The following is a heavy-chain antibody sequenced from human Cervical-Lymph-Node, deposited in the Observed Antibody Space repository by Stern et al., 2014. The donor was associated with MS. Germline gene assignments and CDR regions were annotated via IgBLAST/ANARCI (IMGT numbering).Heavy chain of an antibody. CDR3: ARQDYSSYWNGFLVY. CDR2: ISPHNGIA. V-gene: IGHV1-18*01. D-gene: IGHD4-11*01. J-gene: IGHJ4*02. Sequence: QLVQSGAEVKKPGASVIVSCKTSGYSFASYGVAWVRQAPGQGLEWMGWISPHNGIANYAQQFQGSVALTTDTSATTVYMELRSLRSDDTAIYYGARQDYSSYWNGFLVYWGQGTLVTVPS. CDR1: GYSFASYG.